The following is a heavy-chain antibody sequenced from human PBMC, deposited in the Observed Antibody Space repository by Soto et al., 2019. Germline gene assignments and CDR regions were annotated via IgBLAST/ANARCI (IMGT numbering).Heavy chain of an antibody. Sequence: GESLKISCKGSGYNFTTFWIGWVRQMPGKGLEWMGIIYPGDSETKYSPDFEGQVTISADRSTNTAYLQWRSLRASDTAMYYCSILGFPGAIYFAPWGLGTLVTGSS. CDR2: IYPGDSET. V-gene: IGHV5-51*01. CDR1: GYNFTTFW. J-gene: IGHJ5*02. CDR3: SILGFPGAIYFAP. D-gene: IGHD3-9*01.